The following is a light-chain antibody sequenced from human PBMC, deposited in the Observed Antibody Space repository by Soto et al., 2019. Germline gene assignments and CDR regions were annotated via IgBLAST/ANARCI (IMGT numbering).Light chain of an antibody. V-gene: IGKV3-11*01. CDR3: HQRSNWLT. Sequence: EIVLTQSPATLSLSPGERATLSCRASQSVSSYLAWYQQKPGQAPRLLIYDASNRATGIPARFSGSGSGTDFTLTISSLEPEDFAVYYCHQRSNWLTFGGGTEVEIK. CDR2: DAS. J-gene: IGKJ4*01. CDR1: QSVSSY.